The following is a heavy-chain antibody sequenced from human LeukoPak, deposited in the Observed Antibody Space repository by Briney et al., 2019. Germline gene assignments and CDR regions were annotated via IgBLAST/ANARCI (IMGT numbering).Heavy chain of an antibody. D-gene: IGHD5-12*01. V-gene: IGHV3-23*01. Sequence: GGSLRLSCAASGFTFNTYAMSWVRQAPGKGLEWVSAISSSGGSTFHADSVKGRFTISRDNSKNTLYLQMNSLRAEDTAVYYCAKAGIVALFDYWGQGTLITVSS. CDR1: GFTFNTYA. J-gene: IGHJ4*02. CDR2: ISSSGGST. CDR3: AKAGIVALFDY.